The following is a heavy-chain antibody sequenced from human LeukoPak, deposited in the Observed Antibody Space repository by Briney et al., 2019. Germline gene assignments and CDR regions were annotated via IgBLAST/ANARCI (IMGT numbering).Heavy chain of an antibody. CDR3: ASLLGVRGVIRYYFDY. J-gene: IGHJ4*02. D-gene: IGHD3-10*01. Sequence: ASVRVSCKASGYTFTNYALHWVRQAPGQRPEWMGWITAGNGNTKYSQNFQGRVTITRDTSASTAYMELSSLRSEDTAVYYCASLLGVRGVIRYYFDYWGQGTLVTVSS. CDR2: ITAGNGNT. V-gene: IGHV1-3*01. CDR1: GYTFTNYA.